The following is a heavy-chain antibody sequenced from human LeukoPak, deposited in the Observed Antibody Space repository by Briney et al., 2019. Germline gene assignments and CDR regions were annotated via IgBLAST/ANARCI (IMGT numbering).Heavy chain of an antibody. CDR2: ISGSGGST. D-gene: IGHD3-22*01. CDR3: AKMRGIYYDSSGSAGYFDY. CDR1: GFTFSSYG. J-gene: IGHJ4*02. Sequence: QPGGSLRLSCAASGFTFSSYGMSWVRQAPGKGLEWVSAISGSGGSTYYADSVKGRFTISRDNSKNTLYLQMNSLRAEDTAVYYCAKMRGIYYDSSGSAGYFDYWGQGTLVTVSS. V-gene: IGHV3-23*01.